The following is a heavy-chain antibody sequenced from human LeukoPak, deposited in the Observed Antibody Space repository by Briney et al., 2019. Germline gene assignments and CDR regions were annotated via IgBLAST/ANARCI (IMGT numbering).Heavy chain of an antibody. CDR3: ARDRDRVVVTAILDY. CDR2: ISSSSSYI. D-gene: IGHD2-21*02. J-gene: IGHJ4*02. CDR1: GFTFSSYS. Sequence: GGSLRLSCAASGFTFSSYSMNWVRQAPGKGLEWVSSISSSSSYIYYADSVKGRFTISRDNAKNSLYLQMNSPRAEDTAVYYCARDRDRVVVTAILDYWGQGTLVTVSS. V-gene: IGHV3-21*01.